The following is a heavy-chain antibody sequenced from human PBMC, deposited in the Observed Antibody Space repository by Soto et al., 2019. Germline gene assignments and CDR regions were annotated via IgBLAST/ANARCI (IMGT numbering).Heavy chain of an antibody. CDR2: IYSGGST. CDR1: GFTVSSNY. Sequence: GGSLRLSCAASGFTVSSNYMSWVRQAPGKGLEWVSVIYSGGSTYYADSVKGRFTISRDNSKITVFLQMNSLRAEDTAVYFCAKDNGNYGSGSFSHWGQGTLVTVSS. D-gene: IGHD3-10*01. CDR3: AKDNGNYGSGSFSH. J-gene: IGHJ4*02. V-gene: IGHV3-53*01.